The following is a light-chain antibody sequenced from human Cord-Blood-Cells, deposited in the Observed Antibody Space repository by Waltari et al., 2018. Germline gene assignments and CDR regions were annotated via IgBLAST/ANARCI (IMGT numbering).Light chain of an antibody. J-gene: IGLJ3*02. CDR1: SRDVGSYNL. CDR2: EGS. CDR3: CSYAGSSTWV. V-gene: IGLV2-23*01. Sequence: QSALTQPASVSGSPGQSLTISCTGTSRDVGSYNLVSWYQQHPGKAPKLIIYEGSKRPSWVSNRFSGSKSGNTASLTISGLQAEDEADYYCCSYAGSSTWVFVGWTKLPVL.